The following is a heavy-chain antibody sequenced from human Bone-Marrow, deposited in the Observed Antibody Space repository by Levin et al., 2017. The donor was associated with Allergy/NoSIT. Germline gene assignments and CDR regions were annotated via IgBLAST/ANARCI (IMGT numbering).Heavy chain of an antibody. CDR2: IRSKAYGGTT. V-gene: IGHV3-49*04. CDR1: GFTFGDYA. Sequence: GESLKISCTASGFTFGDYAMSWVRQAPGKGLEWVGFIRSKAYGGTTEYAASVKGRFTISRDDSKSIAYLQMNSLKTEDTAVYYCTRPVSKYSSSPGNYWGQGTLVTVSS. D-gene: IGHD6-6*01. J-gene: IGHJ4*02. CDR3: TRPVSKYSSSPGNY.